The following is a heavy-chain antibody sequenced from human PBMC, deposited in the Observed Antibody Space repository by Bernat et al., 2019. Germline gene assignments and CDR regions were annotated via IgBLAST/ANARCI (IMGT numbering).Heavy chain of an antibody. D-gene: IGHD6-13*01. Sequence: EVQLVESGGGLVQPGRSLRLSCAASGFTFDDYAMHWVRQAPGKGLEWVSGISWNSGSIGYADYVKGRFTISRDNAKNSLYLQMNSLRAEDTALYYCAKDSSSSWYRDFDYWGQGTLVTVSS. CDR2: ISWNSGSI. V-gene: IGHV3-9*01. CDR1: GFTFDDYA. CDR3: AKDSSSSWYRDFDY. J-gene: IGHJ4*02.